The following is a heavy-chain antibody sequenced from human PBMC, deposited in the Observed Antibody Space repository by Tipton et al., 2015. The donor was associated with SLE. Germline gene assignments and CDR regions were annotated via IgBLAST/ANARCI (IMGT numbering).Heavy chain of an antibody. CDR1: GGSISSGTYY. CDR3: ARSHCSSPSCYSYYYMDV. J-gene: IGHJ6*03. D-gene: IGHD2-2*02. Sequence: LRLSCTVPGGSISSGTYYWSWIRQPAGKGLEWIGRIYTSGSANYNPSLKSRVTISVDTSKNQFSLKLSSVTAADTAVYYCARSHCSSPSCYSYYYMDVWGKGTTVTVSS. V-gene: IGHV4-61*02. CDR2: IYTSGSA.